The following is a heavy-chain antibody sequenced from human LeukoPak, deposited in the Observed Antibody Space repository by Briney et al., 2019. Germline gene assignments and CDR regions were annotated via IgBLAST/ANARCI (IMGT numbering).Heavy chain of an antibody. V-gene: IGHV3-7*01. CDR1: EFTFSSYW. CDR3: ASRGSYVDY. D-gene: IGHD3-16*01. CDR2: IKQDGSDK. Sequence: GGSLRLSCAASEFTFSSYWMSWVRQAPGRGLEWVASIKQDGSDKYYVDSVKGRFTISRDNAKKSLYLQMNSPRAEDTAVYYRASRGSYVDYWGQGTLVTVSS. J-gene: IGHJ4*02.